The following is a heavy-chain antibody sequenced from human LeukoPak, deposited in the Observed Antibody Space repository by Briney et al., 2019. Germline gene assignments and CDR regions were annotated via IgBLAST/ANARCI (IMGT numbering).Heavy chain of an antibody. D-gene: IGHD6-19*01. CDR1: GGSFRGYY. V-gene: IGHV4-34*09. J-gene: IGHJ4*02. CDR2: INHRGST. CDR3: ARALGTGWSQKE. Sequence: SETLSLTCAVYGGSFRGYYWSWIRQPPGKGLEWIGEINHRGSTKYNPSLKSRVTISLDTTKNQFSLKLSSVTAADTAVYYCARALGTGWSQKEWGQGTLVTVSS.